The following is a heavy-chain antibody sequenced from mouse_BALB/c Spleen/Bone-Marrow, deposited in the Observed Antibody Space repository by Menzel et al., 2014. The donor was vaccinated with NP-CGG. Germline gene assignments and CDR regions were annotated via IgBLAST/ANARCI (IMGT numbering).Heavy chain of an antibody. CDR3: VRLGYYGSFAY. J-gene: IGHJ3*01. D-gene: IGHD1-2*01. Sequence: EVMLVESGGGLVQPGGSLKLPCAASGFDFSRYWMSWVRQAPGKGLEWIGEINPDSNTINYTPSLKDKFIISRDNAKNPLYLQMSKVRSEDTALYYCVRLGYYGSFAYWGQGTLVTGSA. CDR2: INPDSNTI. V-gene: IGHV4-1*02. CDR1: GFDFSRYW.